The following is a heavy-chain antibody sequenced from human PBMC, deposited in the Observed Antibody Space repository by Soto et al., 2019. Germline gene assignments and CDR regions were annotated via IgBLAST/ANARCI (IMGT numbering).Heavy chain of an antibody. V-gene: IGHV3-23*01. CDR2: ISGSGGTT. CDR1: GFTFSNYP. CDR3: AKQNLAVAIDY. J-gene: IGHJ4*02. D-gene: IGHD2-21*01. Sequence: LESGGGLVQPGGSLRLSCAASGFTFSNYPMSWVRQAPRKGLEWVSGISGSGGTTYYADSVRGRFTISRDNSGNTLFLQMNSLRAEDTAVYYCAKQNLAVAIDYFGQGALVTVSS.